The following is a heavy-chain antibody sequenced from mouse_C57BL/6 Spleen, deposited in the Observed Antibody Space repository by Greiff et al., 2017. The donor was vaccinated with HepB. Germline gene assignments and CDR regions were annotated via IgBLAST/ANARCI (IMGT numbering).Heavy chain of an antibody. D-gene: IGHD1-1*01. V-gene: IGHV5-12*01. CDR3: ARLYYGSSYGYFDV. J-gene: IGHJ1*03. Sequence: EVQWVESGGGLVQPGGSLKLSCAASGFTFSDYYMYWVRQTPEKRLEWVAYISNGGGSTYYPDTVKGRFTISRDNAKNTLYLQMSRLKSEDTAMYYCARLYYGSSYGYFDVWGTGTTVTVSS. CDR1: GFTFSDYY. CDR2: ISNGGGST.